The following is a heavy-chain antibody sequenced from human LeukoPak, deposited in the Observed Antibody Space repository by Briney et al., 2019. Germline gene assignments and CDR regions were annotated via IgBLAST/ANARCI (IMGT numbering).Heavy chain of an antibody. Sequence: SETLSLTCTVSGGSISSHYWSWTRQPPGKGLEWIGYIYYSGSTNYNPSLKSRVTISVDTSKNQFSLKLSSVTAADTAVYYCARFGDSSSLTFDYWGQGTLVTVSS. CDR2: IYYSGST. CDR1: GGSISSHY. CDR3: ARFGDSSSLTFDY. V-gene: IGHV4-59*11. J-gene: IGHJ4*02. D-gene: IGHD6-6*01.